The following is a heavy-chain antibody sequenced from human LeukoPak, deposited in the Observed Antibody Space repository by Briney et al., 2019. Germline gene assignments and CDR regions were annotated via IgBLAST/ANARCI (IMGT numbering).Heavy chain of an antibody. J-gene: IGHJ4*02. CDR3: ASLINSYYDFWSGYYERPALGYFDY. Sequence: SETLSLTCTVSGDSISSYFWSWIRQPPGKGLEWIGYIYYSGSANYSPSLKTRVTISVDTSKNQFSLRLSSVTAADTAVYYCASLINSYYDFWSGYYERPALGYFDYWGQGTLVTVSS. D-gene: IGHD3-3*01. CDR2: IYYSGSA. CDR1: GDSISSYF. V-gene: IGHV4-59*12.